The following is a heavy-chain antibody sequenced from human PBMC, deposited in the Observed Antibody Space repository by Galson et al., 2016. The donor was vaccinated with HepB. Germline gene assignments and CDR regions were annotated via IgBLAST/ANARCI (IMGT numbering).Heavy chain of an antibody. CDR2: IKRKTDGQTDGGAT. CDR1: GITFKDAW. V-gene: IGHV3-15*01. J-gene: IGHJ5*02. CDR3: TTNGKYATSTGSFWFDP. Sequence: SLRLSCAASGITFKDAWMTWIRQVPGKGLEWVGRIKRKTDGQTDGGATDYAAPVKGRFTISRDDPTNTIFLQMNSLQTDDTAVYYCTTNGKYATSTGSFWFDPWGQGTLVTVSS. D-gene: IGHD2-2*01.